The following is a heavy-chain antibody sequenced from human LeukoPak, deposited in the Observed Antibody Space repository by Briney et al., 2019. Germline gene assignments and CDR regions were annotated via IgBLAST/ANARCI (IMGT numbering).Heavy chain of an antibody. J-gene: IGHJ6*03. D-gene: IGHD3-10*01. V-gene: IGHV4-59*01. CDR3: AXXXXXXXGRRGYYNYIDV. CDR1: GGSIIRDY. Sequence: SETLSLTCFVSGGSIIRDYWSWIRQPPGKGLEWIGYMYYSGGTNYNPSLKSRVSISGDMSKNQFSLKVSSVTAADTAVYYCAXXXXXXXGRRGYYNYIDVWGKGTTVTISS. CDR2: MYYSGGT.